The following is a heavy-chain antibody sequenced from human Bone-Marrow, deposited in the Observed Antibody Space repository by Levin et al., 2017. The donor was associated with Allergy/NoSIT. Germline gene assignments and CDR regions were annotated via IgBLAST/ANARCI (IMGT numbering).Heavy chain of an antibody. CDR3: TRQSYGRGRFDP. Sequence: SETLSLTCTVSGGSTSSHNYYWGWIRQPPGKGLEYIGSIFYTGSTNFNPSLKSRVTISVDTSKNHFSLKLSSVTAADTAVYYCTRQSYGRGRFDPWGQGTLVTVSS. J-gene: IGHJ5*02. CDR1: GGSTSSHNYY. V-gene: IGHV4-39*01. CDR2: IFYTGST. D-gene: IGHD3-16*01.